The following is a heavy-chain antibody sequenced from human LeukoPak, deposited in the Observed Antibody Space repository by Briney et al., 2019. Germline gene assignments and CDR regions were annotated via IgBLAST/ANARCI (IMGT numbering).Heavy chain of an antibody. J-gene: IGHJ5*02. CDR1: GGSISGSSYY. CDR3: ARHSSLFSPLYP. D-gene: IGHD2/OR15-2a*01. V-gene: IGHV4-39*01. CDR2: IYYSGST. Sequence: PSETLSLTCAVSGGSISGSSYYWGWIRQPPGKGLEWIGSIYYSGSTYYNPSLKSRLTISVDTSKNQFSLKLSSVTAADAAVYYCARHSSLFSPLYPWGQGTLVTVSS.